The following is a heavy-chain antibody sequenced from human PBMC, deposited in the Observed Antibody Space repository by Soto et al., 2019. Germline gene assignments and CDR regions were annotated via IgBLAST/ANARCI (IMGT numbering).Heavy chain of an antibody. J-gene: IGHJ4*02. CDR2: ISGSSTNT. V-gene: IGHV3-11*05. CDR3: ARDQSRDYYDSSGYHYFDY. CDR1: GFTFSDYY. D-gene: IGHD3-22*01. Sequence: PGGSLRLSCAASGFTFSDYYMSWIRQAPGKGLEWVSFISGSSTNTKYADSVKGRFTISRDNAMNSLFLQMNSLRAEDTAVYYCARDQSRDYYDSSGYHYFDYWGQGTLVTVSS.